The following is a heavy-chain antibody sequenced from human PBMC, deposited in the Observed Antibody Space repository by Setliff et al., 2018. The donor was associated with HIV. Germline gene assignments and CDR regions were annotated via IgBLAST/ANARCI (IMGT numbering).Heavy chain of an antibody. CDR3: ARVRAGALLNAFDI. V-gene: IGHV1-18*01. D-gene: IGHD1-26*01. J-gene: IGHJ3*02. CDR1: GYTFTNFA. Sequence: GASVKVSCKASGYTFTNFAISWVRQAPGQGLEWMGWISGYSDNTNYAQNLQGRVTMTTDTSSSTAYMELRSLTSDDTAMYYCARVRAGALLNAFDIWGQGTMVTVSS. CDR2: ISGYSDNT.